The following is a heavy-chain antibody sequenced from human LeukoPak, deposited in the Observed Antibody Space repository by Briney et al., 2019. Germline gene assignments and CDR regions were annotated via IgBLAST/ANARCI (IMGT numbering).Heavy chain of an antibody. J-gene: IGHJ3*02. Sequence: GGSLRLSCAASGFTFITCGMHWVRQAPGKGLEWVAFIRYDGNNKYYADSVKGRFTISRDNAKNSLYLQMNSLRAEDTAVYYCARDPTSSWETAFDIWGQGTMVTVSS. CDR3: ARDPTSSWETAFDI. D-gene: IGHD1-26*01. CDR2: IRYDGNNK. V-gene: IGHV3-30*02. CDR1: GFTFITCG.